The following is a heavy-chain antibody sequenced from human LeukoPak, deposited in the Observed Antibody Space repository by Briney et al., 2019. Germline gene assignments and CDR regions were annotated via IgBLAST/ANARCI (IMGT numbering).Heavy chain of an antibody. CDR1: GINFRTSG. CDR3: AREGGRAAAGRFDY. J-gene: IGHJ4*02. D-gene: IGHD6-13*01. CDR2: IQNDGSDK. V-gene: IGHV3-30*02. Sequence: QPGGSLRLSCAASGINFRTSGMHWIRQAPGKGLEWVTFIQNDGSDKYYAASVKGRFTISRDKSKNTVYLHMNSLRADDTALYYCAREGGRAAAGRFDYWGQGTLVTVSS.